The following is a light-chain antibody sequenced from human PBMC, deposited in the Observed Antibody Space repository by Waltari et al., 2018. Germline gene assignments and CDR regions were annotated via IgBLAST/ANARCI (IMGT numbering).Light chain of an antibody. Sequence: SFELTQTSSLSVSPGQTVRITCSGDVLANKYARWFQQKPGQAPVLLISRDTERPSVSPDRFSGSSSGTTVTLTIIGAQAEDEADYYCYAAADNNLGVFGGGTKVTVL. CDR1: VLANKY. CDR3: YAAADNNLGV. J-gene: IGLJ3*02. V-gene: IGLV3-27*01. CDR2: RDT.